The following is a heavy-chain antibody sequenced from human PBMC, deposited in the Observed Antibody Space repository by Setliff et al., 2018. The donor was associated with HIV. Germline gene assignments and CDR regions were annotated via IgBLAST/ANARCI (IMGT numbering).Heavy chain of an antibody. J-gene: IGHJ5*02. V-gene: IGHV1-18*01. CDR1: GYTFSAYG. D-gene: IGHD3-16*01. CDR3: ARGVLITFGYQNWFDP. CDR2: ISPYNGNT. Sequence: ASVKVSCKASGYTFSAYGINWVRQAPGQGLEWMGWISPYNGNTDYAQNFQGRVTMTTDTSTSTVYMELRSLISDDTAVYYCARGVLITFGYQNWFDPWGQGTLVTVSS.